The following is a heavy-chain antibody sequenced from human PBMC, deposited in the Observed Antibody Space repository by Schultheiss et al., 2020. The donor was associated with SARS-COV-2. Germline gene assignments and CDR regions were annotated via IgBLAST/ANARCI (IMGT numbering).Heavy chain of an antibody. CDR1: GYSFTSYW. Sequence: GGSLRLSCKGSGYSFTSYWIGWVRQMPGKGLEWMGIIYPGDSDTRYSPSFQGQVTISADKSISTAYLQWSSLKASDTAMYYCARSDSNSLDYWGQGTLVTVSS. J-gene: IGHJ4*02. CDR2: IYPGDSDT. V-gene: IGHV5-51*01. D-gene: IGHD6-6*01. CDR3: ARSDSNSLDY.